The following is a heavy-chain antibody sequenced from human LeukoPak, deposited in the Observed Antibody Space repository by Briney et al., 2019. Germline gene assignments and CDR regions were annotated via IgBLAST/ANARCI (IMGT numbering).Heavy chain of an antibody. V-gene: IGHV3-7*01. D-gene: IGHD6-13*01. CDR1: GFTFSSYW. CDR2: IKQDGSEK. Sequence: GGSLRLSCAASGFTFSSYWMSWVRQAPGKGLEWVANIKQDGSEKYYVDSVKGRFTISRDNAKNSLYLQMNSLRAEDTAVYYCARDGPGSSSWDFDYWGQGTLVTVSS. J-gene: IGHJ4*02. CDR3: ARDGPGSSSWDFDY.